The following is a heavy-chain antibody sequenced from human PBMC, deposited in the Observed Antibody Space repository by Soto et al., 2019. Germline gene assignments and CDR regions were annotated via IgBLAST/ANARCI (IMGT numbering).Heavy chain of an antibody. D-gene: IGHD4-4*01. J-gene: IGHJ4*02. Sequence: SETLALTCTVSGGSGSGYYWSWIRQCPGRGLEWIGFIYYSGSTKYKPSLQSRVTISVDTSKNQFSLKVSSATAADTAVYYCARHSNRNYGLYYFDYWGLGALVIVSS. CDR3: ARHSNRNYGLYYFDY. CDR1: GGSGSGYY. V-gene: IGHV4-59*08. CDR2: IYYSGST.